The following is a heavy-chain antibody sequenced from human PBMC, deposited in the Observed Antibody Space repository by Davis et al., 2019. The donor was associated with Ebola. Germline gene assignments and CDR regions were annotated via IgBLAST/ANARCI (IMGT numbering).Heavy chain of an antibody. J-gene: IGHJ4*02. Sequence: SLKISCAASGFTFSSYWMYWVRQAPGKRLVWVSRINSDGSSTCYQNSVNGRFTISSDNTKNTLYLQMNSLRAEDTDVYYWAAQKGDYWGQGTLVTVSS. CDR1: GFTFSSYW. CDR2: INSDGSST. V-gene: IGHV3-74*01. CDR3: AAQKGDY.